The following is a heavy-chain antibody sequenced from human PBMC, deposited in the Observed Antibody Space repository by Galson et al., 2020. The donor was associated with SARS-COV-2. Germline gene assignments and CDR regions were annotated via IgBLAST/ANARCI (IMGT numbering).Heavy chain of an antibody. D-gene: IGHD3-22*01. CDR2: INHSGST. V-gene: IGHV4-34*01. CDR1: GGSFSGYY. Sequence: SETLSLTCAVYGGSFSGYYWSWIRQPPGKGLEWIGEINHSGSTNYNPSLKSRVTISVDTSKNQFSLKLSSVTAADTAVYYCARFPYYDSSGYPGFDYWGQGTLVTVSS. CDR3: ARFPYYDSSGYPGFDY. J-gene: IGHJ4*02.